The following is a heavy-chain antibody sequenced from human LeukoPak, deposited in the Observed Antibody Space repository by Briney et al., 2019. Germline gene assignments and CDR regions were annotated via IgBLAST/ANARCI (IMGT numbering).Heavy chain of an antibody. CDR1: GFTFSSYW. CDR3: ARVDSSGWYYYYGMDV. Sequence: GGSLRLSCAASGFTFSSYWMHWVRQAPGKGLVWVSRISSDGSSTSYADSVKGRFTISRDNAKNTLYLQMNSLRAEDTAVYYCARVDSSGWYYYYGMDVWGKGTTVTVSS. J-gene: IGHJ6*04. V-gene: IGHV3-74*01. CDR2: ISSDGSST. D-gene: IGHD6-19*01.